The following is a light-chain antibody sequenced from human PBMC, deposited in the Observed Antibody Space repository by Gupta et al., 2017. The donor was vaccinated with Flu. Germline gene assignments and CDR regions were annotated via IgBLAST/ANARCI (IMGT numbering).Light chain of an antibody. CDR1: ALPKQY. CDR3: QSADSSGTYVV. J-gene: IGLJ2*01. Sequence: SYELTQPPSVSVSPGQTARITCSGDALPKQYAYWYQQKPGQAPVLLIYKDSERPSGIPERFSGSSSGTTVTLTISGVQAEEEADEYCQSADSSGTYVVFGGGTKLTVL. CDR2: KDS. V-gene: IGLV3-25*02.